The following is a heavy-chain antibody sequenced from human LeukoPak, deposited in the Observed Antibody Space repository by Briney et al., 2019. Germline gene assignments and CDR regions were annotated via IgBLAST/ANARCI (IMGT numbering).Heavy chain of an antibody. V-gene: IGHV2-5*01. CDR3: ARLSGRWFDP. D-gene: IGHD2-15*01. CDR1: GFSLSPSEVS. J-gene: IGHJ5*02. Sequence: KESGPTLVKPTQTLTLTCTFSGFSLSPSEVSVGWIRQPPGKALEWLALIYWNDDRRFSQDLKTRLTITKDTSKNQVVLTMTNMDPVDTATYYCARLSGRWFDPWGQGTLVTVSP. CDR2: IYWNDDR.